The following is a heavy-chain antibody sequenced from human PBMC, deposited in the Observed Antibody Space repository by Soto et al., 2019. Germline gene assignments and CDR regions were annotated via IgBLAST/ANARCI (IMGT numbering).Heavy chain of an antibody. CDR3: ARDGADLVYCSSTSCPQRYYYYYMDV. Sequence: GGSLRLSCAASGFTFSSYGMHWVRQAPGKGLEWVAVIWSDGSNKYYADSVRGRFTISRDNSKNTLYLQMNSLRAEDTAVYYCARDGADLVYCSSTSCPQRYYYYYMDVWGKGTTVTVSS. CDR1: GFTFSSYG. CDR2: IWSDGSNK. D-gene: IGHD2-2*01. V-gene: IGHV3-33*01. J-gene: IGHJ6*03.